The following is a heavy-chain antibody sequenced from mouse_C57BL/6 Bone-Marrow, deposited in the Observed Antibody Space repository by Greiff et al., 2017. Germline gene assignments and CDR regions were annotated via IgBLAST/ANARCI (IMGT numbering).Heavy chain of an antibody. CDR2: FHPYNDDT. CDR1: GYTFSTSP. D-gene: IGHD1-1*01. Sequence: QVQLQQSGAELVKPGASVKMSCKASGYTFSTSPIEWMKQNHGKSLEWIGNFHPYNDDTKYNETFKGKDTLTVEKSSSTVYLELSRLTSDDSAVYYCARRDYYGSSGTWFAYWGQGTLVTVSA. V-gene: IGHV1-47*01. J-gene: IGHJ3*01. CDR3: ARRDYYGSSGTWFAY.